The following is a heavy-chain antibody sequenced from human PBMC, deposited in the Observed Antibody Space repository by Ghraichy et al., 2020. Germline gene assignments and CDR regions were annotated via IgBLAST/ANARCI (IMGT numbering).Heavy chain of an antibody. Sequence: SETLSLTCAVYGGSFSGYYWSWIRQPPGKGLEWIGEINHSGSTNYNPSLKSRVTISVDTSKNQFSLKLSSVTAADTAVYYCARSIYYYYGMDVWGQGTTVTVSS. CDR1: GGSFSGYY. D-gene: IGHD2-2*02. CDR2: INHSGST. J-gene: IGHJ6*02. V-gene: IGHV4-34*01. CDR3: ARSIYYYYGMDV.